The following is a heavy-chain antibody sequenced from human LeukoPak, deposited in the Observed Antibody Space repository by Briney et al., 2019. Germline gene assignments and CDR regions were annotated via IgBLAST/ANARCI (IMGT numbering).Heavy chain of an antibody. CDR2: VYHTGST. V-gene: IGHV4-30-4*02. J-gene: IGHJ4*02. CDR3: ARAGSSAYLIDY. D-gene: IGHD3-22*01. Sequence: SETLSLTCSVSGGSISSGVYCWSWIRQSPGKGLEWIGHVYHTGSTSYNPSLKSRVTISVDTSKNQFSLKLTSVTAADTAVYYCARAGSSAYLIDYWGQGTLVTVSS. CDR1: GGSISSGVYC.